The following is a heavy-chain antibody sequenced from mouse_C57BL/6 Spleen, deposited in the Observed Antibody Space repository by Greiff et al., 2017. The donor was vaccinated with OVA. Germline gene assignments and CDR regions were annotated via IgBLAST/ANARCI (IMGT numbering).Heavy chain of an antibody. CDR3: ARSDNRWLLPWFAY. Sequence: VQLQQPGAELVKPGASVKLSCKASGYTFTSYWMQWVKQRPGQGLEWIGEIDPSDSYTNYNQKFKGKATLTVDTSSSTAYMQLSSLTSEDSAVDYCARSDNRWLLPWFAYWGQGTLVTVSA. V-gene: IGHV1-50*01. CDR2: IDPSDSYT. J-gene: IGHJ3*01. D-gene: IGHD2-3*01. CDR1: GYTFTSYW.